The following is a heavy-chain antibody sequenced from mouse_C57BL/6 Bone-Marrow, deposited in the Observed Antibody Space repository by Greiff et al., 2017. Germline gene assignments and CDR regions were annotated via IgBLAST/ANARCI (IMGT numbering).Heavy chain of an antibody. D-gene: IGHD2-2*01. CDR1: GYAFSSSW. CDR3: ARVVTERDYYAMDY. Sequence: QVQLQQSGPELVKPGASVKISCKASGYAFSSSWMNWVKQRPGKGLEWIGRIYPGDGDTNYNGKFKGKATLTADKSSSTAYMQLSSLTSEDSAVYFCARVVTERDYYAMDYWGQGTSVTVSS. V-gene: IGHV1-82*01. CDR2: IYPGDGDT. J-gene: IGHJ4*01.